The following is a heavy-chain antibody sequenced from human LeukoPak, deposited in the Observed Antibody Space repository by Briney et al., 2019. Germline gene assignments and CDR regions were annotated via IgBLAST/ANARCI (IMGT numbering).Heavy chain of an antibody. CDR1: GYTFTTYD. Sequence: GASVKVSCKASGYTFTTYDINWVRQATGQGLEWMGWMNPNSGNTVYAQKFQGRVTMTRNTSISTAYMELSSLRSEDTAIYYCTRGREAGGFDYWGQGTLVTVSS. J-gene: IGHJ4*02. CDR3: TRGREAGGFDY. V-gene: IGHV1-8*01. CDR2: MNPNSGNT. D-gene: IGHD3-16*01.